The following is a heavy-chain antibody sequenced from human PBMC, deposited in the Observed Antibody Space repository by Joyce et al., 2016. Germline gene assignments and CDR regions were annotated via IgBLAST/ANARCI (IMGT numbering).Heavy chain of an antibody. V-gene: IGHV3-30*18. CDR1: GLTLSNYG. D-gene: IGHD6-25*01. J-gene: IGHJ4*02. Sequence: QVQLVESGGGVVQPGRSLRLSCAASGLTLSNYGVHWVRQAPGKGLEWVACISYDGIYKYYADSVKGRFTISRDKSKNTVFLEMNSLRAEDTAVYYCAKILTATYSSGWFLDYWGQGTLVTVSS. CDR3: AKILTATYSSGWFLDY. CDR2: ISYDGIYK.